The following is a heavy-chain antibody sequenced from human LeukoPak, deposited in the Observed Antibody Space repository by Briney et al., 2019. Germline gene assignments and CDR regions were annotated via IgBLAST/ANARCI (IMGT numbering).Heavy chain of an antibody. CDR1: GFSFSDYY. CDR3: ARDVSPPHGGNSFSFGS. J-gene: IGHJ4*02. CDR2: ISRSGITI. Sequence: GGSLRLSCAASGFSFSDYYMTWIRQAPGMGLEWISYISRSGITIKYADSVKGRFTISRDNAKNSVYLQMNSLRAEDTAVYYCARDVSPPHGGNSFSFGSWGQGSLVTVSS. V-gene: IGHV3-11*04. D-gene: IGHD4-23*01.